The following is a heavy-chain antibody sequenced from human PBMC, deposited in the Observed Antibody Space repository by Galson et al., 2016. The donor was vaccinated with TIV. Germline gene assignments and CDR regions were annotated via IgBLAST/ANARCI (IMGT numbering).Heavy chain of an antibody. CDR2: MYSSGHT. CDR3: ARAWSSGWANGDDAFDI. V-gene: IGHV4-61*02. CDR1: GGSISGGVYF. Sequence: TLSLTCTVSGGSISGGVYFWSWIRQPAGKGLEWSGRMYSSGHTNYNPSLKSRVTMSVDTSKHQFPLRLNSVTAANSAVYFCARAWSSGWANGDDAFDIWGPGAMVTVSS. D-gene: IGHD6-25*01. J-gene: IGHJ3*02.